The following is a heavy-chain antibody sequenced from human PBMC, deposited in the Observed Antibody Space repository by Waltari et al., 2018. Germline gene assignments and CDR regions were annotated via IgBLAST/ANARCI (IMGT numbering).Heavy chain of an antibody. CDR2: IIPILGIA. Sequence: QVQLVQSGAEVKKPGSSVKVSCKASGGPFSSYAISWVRQAPGQGLEWMGGIIPILGIANYAQKFQGRVTITADESTSTAYMELSSLRSEDTAVYYCARDGVQYYFDYWGQGTLVTVSS. CDR1: GGPFSSYA. J-gene: IGHJ4*02. V-gene: IGHV1-69*04. D-gene: IGHD4-4*01. CDR3: ARDGVQYYFDY.